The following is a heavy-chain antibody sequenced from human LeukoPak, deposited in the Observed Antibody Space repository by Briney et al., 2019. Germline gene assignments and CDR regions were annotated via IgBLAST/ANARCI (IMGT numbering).Heavy chain of an antibody. D-gene: IGHD3-10*01. Sequence: SETLSLTCTVSGGSISSSSYYWGWIRQPPGKGLEWIGSIYYSGSTYYNPSLKSRVTISVDTSKNQFSLKLSSVTAADTAVYYCARGIDYGSGSYGMDYYYYYYYMDVWGKGTTVTVSS. CDR2: IYYSGST. V-gene: IGHV4-39*07. CDR3: ARGIDYGSGSYGMDYYYYYYYMDV. J-gene: IGHJ6*03. CDR1: GGSISSSSYY.